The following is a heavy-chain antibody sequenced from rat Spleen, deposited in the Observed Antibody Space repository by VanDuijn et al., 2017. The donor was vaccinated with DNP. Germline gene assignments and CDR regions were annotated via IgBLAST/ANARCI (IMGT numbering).Heavy chain of an antibody. CDR2: IRYDGGSI. D-gene: IGHD1-2*01. V-gene: IGHV5-22*01. J-gene: IGHJ1*01. Sequence: EVQLVESGGSQVQPGRTLQPICTGTSFTFSEYYMAWVRQAPTKGLEWVAYIRYDGGSIYYGDSVKGRFTISRDNAKSTLYLQINSLRSEDMATYYCARWSSSHWYFDFWGPGTMVTVSS. CDR1: SFTFSEYY. CDR3: ARWSSSHWYFDF.